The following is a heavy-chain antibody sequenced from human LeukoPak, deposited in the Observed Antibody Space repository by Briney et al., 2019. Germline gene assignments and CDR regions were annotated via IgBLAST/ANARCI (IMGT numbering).Heavy chain of an antibody. J-gene: IGHJ6*04. V-gene: IGHV1-24*01. CDR3: ATRDAMVRGVTSKTWYYYYGMDV. D-gene: IGHD3-10*01. CDR1: GYTLTELS. Sequence: GASVKVSCKVSGYTLTELSMHWVRQAPGKGLEWMGGFDPEDGETIYAQKFQGRVTMTEDTSTDTAYMELSSLRSEDTAVYYCATRDAMVRGVTSKTWYYYYGMDVWGKGTTVTVSS. CDR2: FDPEDGET.